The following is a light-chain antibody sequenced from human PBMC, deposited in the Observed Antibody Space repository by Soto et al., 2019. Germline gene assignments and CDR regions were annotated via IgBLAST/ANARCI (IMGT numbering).Light chain of an antibody. V-gene: IGLV1-44*01. CDR2: SNN. CDR1: SSNIGRDT. CDR3: ASYAGTYTV. J-gene: IGLJ2*01. Sequence: QSVLTQPPSASGTPGQRVIISCSGSSSNIGRDTVNWYRQFPGTAPKLLIYSNNQRPSGVPDRFSGSKSGTSASLAISGLQSEDEADYYCASYAGTYTVFGGGTKLTVL.